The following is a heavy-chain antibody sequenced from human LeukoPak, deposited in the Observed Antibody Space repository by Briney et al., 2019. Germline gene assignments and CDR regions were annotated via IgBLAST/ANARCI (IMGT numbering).Heavy chain of an antibody. CDR2: ISYDGSNK. V-gene: IGHV3-30*18. Sequence: PGGSLRLSCAASGFTFSSYAMSWVRQAPGKGLEWVAVISYDGSNKYYADSVKGRFTISRDNSKNTLYLQMNSLRAEDTAVYYCAKLYTRSPARVFWGQGALVTVSS. D-gene: IGHD2-2*02. CDR3: AKLYTRSPARVF. J-gene: IGHJ4*02. CDR1: GFTFSSYA.